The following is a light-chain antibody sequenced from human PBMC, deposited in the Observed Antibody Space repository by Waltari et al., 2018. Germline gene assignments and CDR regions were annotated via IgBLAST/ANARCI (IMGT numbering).Light chain of an antibody. J-gene: IGKJ2*01. Sequence: IVLTQSPGTLSLSPGERATLSCRASQSISSIYLAWYQQKPGQAPRLLIYGSSSRATGIPDRFSGSGSGTDFTLTISRLEPEDFAVYYCQRYGDSPKYTFGQGTKLEIK. CDR3: QRYGDSPKYT. V-gene: IGKV3-20*01. CDR1: QSISSIY. CDR2: GSS.